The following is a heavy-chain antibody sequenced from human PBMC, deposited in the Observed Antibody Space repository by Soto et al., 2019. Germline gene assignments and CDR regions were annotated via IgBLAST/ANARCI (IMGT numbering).Heavy chain of an antibody. D-gene: IGHD2-2*01. CDR1: GFSFSSYG. CDR2: ISYDVTNK. J-gene: IGHJ6*02. V-gene: IGHV3-30*18. Sequence: AGGSLRLSCAASGFSFSSYGMHWVRQAPGKGLEWVAVISYDVTNKYYADSVKGRFTISRDNSKNTLYLQMNSLRAEDTAVYYCAKVHCSSTSCYPNYYYYYGMDVWGQGTTVTVSS. CDR3: AKVHCSSTSCYPNYYYYYGMDV.